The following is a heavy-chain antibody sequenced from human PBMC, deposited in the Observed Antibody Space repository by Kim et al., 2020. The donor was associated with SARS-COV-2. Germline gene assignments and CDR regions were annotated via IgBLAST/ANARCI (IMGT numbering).Heavy chain of an antibody. V-gene: IGHV3-21*01. CDR2: ISSSSSYI. CDR3: ARVLGPNYYYYYGMDV. CDR1: GFTFSSYS. Sequence: GGSLRLSCAASGFTFSSYSMNWVRQAPGKGLEWVSSISSSSSYIYYADSVKGRFTISRDNAKNSLYLQMNSLRAEDTAVYYCARVLGPNYYYYYGMDVWGQGTTVTVSS. J-gene: IGHJ6*02. D-gene: IGHD3-16*01.